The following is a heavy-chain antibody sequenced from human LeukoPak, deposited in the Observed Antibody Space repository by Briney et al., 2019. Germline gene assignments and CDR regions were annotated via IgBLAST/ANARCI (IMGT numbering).Heavy chain of an antibody. J-gene: IGHJ4*02. D-gene: IGHD3-16*02. CDR1: GFTFSSYE. CDR2: ISSSGSTI. V-gene: IGHV3-48*03. CDR3: AREGLRLGELSFFN. Sequence: GGFLRLSCAASGFTFSSYEMNWVRQAPGKGLEWVSYISSSGSTIYYADSVKGRFTISRDNAKNSLYLQMNSLRAEDTAVYYCAREGLRLGELSFFNWGQGTLVTVSS.